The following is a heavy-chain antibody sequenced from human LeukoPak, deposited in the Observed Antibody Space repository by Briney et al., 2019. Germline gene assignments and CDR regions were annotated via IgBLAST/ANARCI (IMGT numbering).Heavy chain of an antibody. V-gene: IGHV1-8*03. J-gene: IGHJ6*03. D-gene: IGHD1-26*01. CDR3: ARGHNSGSYYDFYYYYYMDV. CDR1: GYTFTSYD. Sequence: ASVKVSCKASGYTFTSYDINWVRQATGQGLEWMGWMNPNSGNTGYAQKFRGRVTITRNTSISTAYMELSSLRSEDTAVYYCARGHNSGSYYDFYYYYYMDVWGKGTTVTVSS. CDR2: MNPNSGNT.